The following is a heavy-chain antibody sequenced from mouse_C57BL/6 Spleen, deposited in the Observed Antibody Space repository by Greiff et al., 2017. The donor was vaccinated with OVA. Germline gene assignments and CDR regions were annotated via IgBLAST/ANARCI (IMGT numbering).Heavy chain of an antibody. CDR1: GFTFSSYA. J-gene: IGHJ1*03. Sequence: EVKLQESGGGLVKPGGSLKLSCAASGFTFSSYAMSWVRQTPEKRLEWVATISDGGSYTYYPDNVKGRFTISRDNAKNNLYLQMSHLKSEDTAMYYCARGGGYYGYFDVWGTGTTVTVSS. D-gene: IGHD2-2*01. V-gene: IGHV5-4*03. CDR3: ARGGGYYGYFDV. CDR2: ISDGGSYT.